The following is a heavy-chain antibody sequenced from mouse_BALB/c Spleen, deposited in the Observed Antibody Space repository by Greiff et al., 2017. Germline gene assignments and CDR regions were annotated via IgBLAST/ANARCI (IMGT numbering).Heavy chain of an antibody. D-gene: IGHD3-3*01. CDR3: ARGDAAMDD. V-gene: IGHV1S56*01. CDR1: GYTFTSYY. J-gene: IGHJ4*01. Sequence: QVQLQQSGPELVKPGASVRISCKASGYTFTSYYIHWVKQRPGQGLEWIGWIYPGNVNTKYNEKFKGKATLTADKSSSTAYMQLSSLTSEDSAVYFCARGDAAMDDWGQGTSVTVSS. CDR2: IYPGNVNT.